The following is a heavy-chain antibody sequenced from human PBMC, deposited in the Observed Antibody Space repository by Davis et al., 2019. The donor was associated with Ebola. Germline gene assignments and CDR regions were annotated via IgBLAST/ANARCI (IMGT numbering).Heavy chain of an antibody. D-gene: IGHD3-10*01. CDR1: GGSISSYY. J-gene: IGHJ4*02. Sequence: SETLSLTCTVSGGSISSYYWSWIRQHPGKGLEWIGYIYYSGSTYYNPSLKSRVTISVDTSKNQFSLKLSSVTAADTAVYYCARSLWFGELLPGYWGQGTLVTVSS. CDR3: ARSLWFGELLPGY. CDR2: IYYSGST. V-gene: IGHV4-59*06.